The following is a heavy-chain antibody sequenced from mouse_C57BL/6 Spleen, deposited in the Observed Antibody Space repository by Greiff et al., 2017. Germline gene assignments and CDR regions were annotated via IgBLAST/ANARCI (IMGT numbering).Heavy chain of an antibody. D-gene: IGHD2-4*01. V-gene: IGHV1-52*01. CDR1: GYTFTGYW. J-gene: IGHJ1*03. CDR2: IDPSGSDT. CDR3: SRSDYYDYLWYFDV. Sequence: QVQLQQPGAELVRPGSSVKLSCKASGYTFTGYWMHWVKQRPIQGLEWIGNIDPSGSDTHYNQKFKDKATLTVDKSSSTAYMQLSSLTSEDSAVCYCSRSDYYDYLWYFDVWGTGTTVTVSS.